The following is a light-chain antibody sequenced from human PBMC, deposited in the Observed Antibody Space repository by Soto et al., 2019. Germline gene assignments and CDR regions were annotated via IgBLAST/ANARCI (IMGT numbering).Light chain of an antibody. CDR2: QAS. Sequence: DIQMTQSPSTLSASVGDRVTITCRASQSFSTWLAWYQQKPGKAPKVLIYQASALKSGVPSRFIGGGSGTEFTLTISGLQPDDFANYYCQQYKIYPFTFGPGTKV. V-gene: IGKV1-5*03. CDR1: QSFSTW. J-gene: IGKJ3*01. CDR3: QQYKIYPFT.